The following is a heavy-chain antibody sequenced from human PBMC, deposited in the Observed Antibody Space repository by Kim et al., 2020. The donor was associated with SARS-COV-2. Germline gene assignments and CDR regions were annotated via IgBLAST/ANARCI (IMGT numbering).Heavy chain of an antibody. CDR2: INWNGGST. J-gene: IGHJ4*02. CDR3: ARDQRDDILTGQPDY. V-gene: IGHV3-20*04. Sequence: GGSLRLSCAASGFTFGDYGMSWVRQAPGKGLEWVSGINWNGGSTGYADSVKGRFTISRDNAKNSLYLQMNSLRAEDTALYYCARDQRDDILTGQPDYWGQGTLVTVSS. D-gene: IGHD3-9*01. CDR1: GFTFGDYG.